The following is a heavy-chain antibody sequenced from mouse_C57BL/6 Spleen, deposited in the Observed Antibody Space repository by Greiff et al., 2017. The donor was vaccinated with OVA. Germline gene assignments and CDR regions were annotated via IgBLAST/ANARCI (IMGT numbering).Heavy chain of an antibody. V-gene: IGHV1-5*01. J-gene: IGHJ1*03. CDR3: TREDSNLSFDV. Sequence: VQLQQSGTVLARPGASVKMSCKTSGYTFTSYWMHWVQQRPGQGLEWIGAIYPGNSDTSYNQKFKGKATLTAVTSASTAYMELSSLTNEDSAVYYCTREDSNLSFDVWGTGTTVTVSS. D-gene: IGHD2-5*01. CDR1: GYTFTSYW. CDR2: IYPGNSDT.